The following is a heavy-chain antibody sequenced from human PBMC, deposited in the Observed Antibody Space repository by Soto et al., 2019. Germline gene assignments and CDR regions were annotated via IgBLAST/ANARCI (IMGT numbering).Heavy chain of an antibody. Sequence: QVQLVQSGAEVKKPGASVKVSCKASGYTFTSYYMHWVRQAPGQGLEWMGIINPSGGSTSYAQKXQXRXXMTRERSTSTVSRELSSLSSEDTAAYYCADGGMGVWAQGTTVTVS. CDR2: INPSGGST. J-gene: IGHJ6*02. CDR1: GYTFTSYY. V-gene: IGHV1-46*01. CDR3: ADGGMGV.